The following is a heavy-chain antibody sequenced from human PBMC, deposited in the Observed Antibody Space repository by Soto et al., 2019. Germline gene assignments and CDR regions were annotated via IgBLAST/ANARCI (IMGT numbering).Heavy chain of an antibody. CDR1: GFTFSSYA. V-gene: IGHV3-23*01. D-gene: IGHD2-21*01. Sequence: GGSLRLSCAASGFTFSSYAMSWVRQAPGKGLEWVSAISGSGGSTYYADSVKGRFTISRDNSKNTLYLQMNSLRAEDTAVYYCAKSPKDLWWDHAEYFQHWGQGTLVTVSS. CDR2: ISGSGGST. J-gene: IGHJ1*01. CDR3: AKSPKDLWWDHAEYFQH.